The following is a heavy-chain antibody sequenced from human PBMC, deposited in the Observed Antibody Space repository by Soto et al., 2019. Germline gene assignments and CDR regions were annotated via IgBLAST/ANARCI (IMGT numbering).Heavy chain of an antibody. J-gene: IGHJ4*02. CDR2: LYYSGST. Sequence: PSETLSHSYTVYGGSISRYYWSWIRQPPGKELEWIGYLYYSGSTNYNPSLKSPVTISVDTSKNQFSLKLSSVTAEDTAVYYCARSPGYSGPGTFDYWGQGTLITVT. V-gene: IGHV4-59*01. CDR3: ARSPGYSGPGTFDY. D-gene: IGHD5-12*01. CDR1: GGSISRYY.